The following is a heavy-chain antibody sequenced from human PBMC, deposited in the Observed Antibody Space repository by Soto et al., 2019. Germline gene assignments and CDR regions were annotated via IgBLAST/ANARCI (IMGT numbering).Heavy chain of an antibody. J-gene: IGHJ4*02. D-gene: IGHD6-19*01. CDR1: GFTFSVFG. CDR3: AKTITLSPSDDSRGRGALIDH. CDR2: ISHEGNSK. V-gene: IGHV3-30*18. Sequence: QVHLVESGGGVVQPGGSLRLSCAASGFTFSVFGMHWVRQAPGKGPEWVAVISHEGNSKHYADSVKGRFIISRDNAKNTLSLLMDSLRPEDTALYYCAKTITLSPSDDSRGRGALIDHWGQGTLVTVSS.